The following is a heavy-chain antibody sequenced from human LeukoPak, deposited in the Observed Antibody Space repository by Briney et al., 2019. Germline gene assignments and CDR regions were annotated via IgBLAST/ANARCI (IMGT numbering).Heavy chain of an antibody. V-gene: IGHV3-21*01. Sequence: GSLRLSCAASGFTFSSYGMHWVRQAPGKGLEWVSFISGSSSYIYYADSVKGRFTISRDNAKNSLYLQMNSLRAEDTAVYYCARDREDIAAADVGRGYFDYWGQGTLVTVSS. D-gene: IGHD6-13*01. CDR1: GFTFSSYG. CDR3: ARDREDIAAADVGRGYFDY. CDR2: ISGSSSYI. J-gene: IGHJ4*02.